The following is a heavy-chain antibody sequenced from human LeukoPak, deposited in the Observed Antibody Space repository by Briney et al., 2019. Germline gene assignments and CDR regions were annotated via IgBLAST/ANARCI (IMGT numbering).Heavy chain of an antibody. D-gene: IGHD4-17*01. CDR2: ISGSGGST. J-gene: IGHJ4*02. Sequence: GGSLRLSCAASGFTFSSYAMSWVSQAPGKGLEWVSAISGSGGSTYYADSVKGRFTISRDNSKNTLYLQMNSLRAEDMAVYYCAKDQVTRDYAYFDYWGQGTLVTVSS. V-gene: IGHV3-23*01. CDR1: GFTFSSYA. CDR3: AKDQVTRDYAYFDY.